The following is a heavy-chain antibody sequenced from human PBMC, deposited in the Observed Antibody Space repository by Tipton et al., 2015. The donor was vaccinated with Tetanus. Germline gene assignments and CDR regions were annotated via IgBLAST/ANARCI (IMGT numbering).Heavy chain of an antibody. J-gene: IGHJ4*02. D-gene: IGHD2-15*01. CDR1: GFTFSSHA. Sequence: SLRLSCAASGFTFSSHAMSWARQAPGKRLECVSGISGSGGSTYYAYSAKGRFTISRDNSKNTLYLQMNSLRAEDTAVYYCAKKYCSGGSCYSIDYWGQGTLVTVSS. V-gene: IGHV3-23*01. CDR3: AKKYCSGGSCYSIDY. CDR2: ISGSGGST.